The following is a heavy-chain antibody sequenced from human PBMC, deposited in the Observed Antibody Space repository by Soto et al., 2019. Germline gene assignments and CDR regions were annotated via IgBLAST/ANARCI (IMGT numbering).Heavy chain of an antibody. CDR1: GGSFSGYY. D-gene: IGHD3-9*01. CDR3: ARVVRLVASMDV. CDR2: INHSGST. J-gene: IGHJ6*02. V-gene: IGHV4-34*01. Sequence: PSETLSLTCAVYGGSFSGYYWSWIRQPPGKGLEWIGEINHSGSTNYNPSLKSRVTISVDTSKNQFSLKLSSVTAADTAGYYCARVVRLVASMDVWGQGTTVTVSS.